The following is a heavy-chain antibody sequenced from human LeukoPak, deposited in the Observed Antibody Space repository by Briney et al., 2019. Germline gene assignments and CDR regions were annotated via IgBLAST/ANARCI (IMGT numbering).Heavy chain of an antibody. J-gene: IGHJ4*02. Sequence: GGSLRLSCAASGFTVSSNYMNWVRQAPGKGLEWVSVIYRDGSIYYAESVKGRLIISRDTSRNTLYLQMNTLRAEDTAVYYCARESSGYYFDYWGQGTLVTVSS. V-gene: IGHV3-53*01. CDR1: GFTVSSNY. D-gene: IGHD6-25*01. CDR2: IYRDGSI. CDR3: ARESSGYYFDY.